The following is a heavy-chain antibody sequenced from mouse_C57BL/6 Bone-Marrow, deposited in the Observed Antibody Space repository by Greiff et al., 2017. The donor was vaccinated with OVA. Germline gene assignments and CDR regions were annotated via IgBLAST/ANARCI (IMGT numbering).Heavy chain of an antibody. D-gene: IGHD2-5*01. J-gene: IGHJ4*01. CDR2: IDPNSGGT. Sequence: VQLQQPGAELVKPGASVKLSCKASGYTFTSYWMHWVKQRPGRGLEWIGRIDPNSGGTKYNEKFKGKATLTVDTSSSTAYMQLSSLTSEDSAVYYCARPPPAYYSNPYAMDYWGQGTSVTVSS. CDR1: GYTFTSYW. CDR3: ARPPPAYYSNPYAMDY. V-gene: IGHV1-62-3*01.